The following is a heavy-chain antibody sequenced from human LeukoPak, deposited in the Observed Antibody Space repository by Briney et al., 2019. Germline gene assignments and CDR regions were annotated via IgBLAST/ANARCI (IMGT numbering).Heavy chain of an antibody. V-gene: IGHV3-74*01. Sequence: GGSLRLSCAASGFTFSSYWMHWVRQAPGKGLVWVARINSDGSDTNYADSVKGRFTISRDNARNTVYLQMNCLRAEDTAVYYCARGWVPSDITLKWGQGTMVTVPS. CDR1: GFTFSSYW. CDR2: INSDGSDT. CDR3: ARGWVPSDITLK. J-gene: IGHJ3*01. D-gene: IGHD3-22*01.